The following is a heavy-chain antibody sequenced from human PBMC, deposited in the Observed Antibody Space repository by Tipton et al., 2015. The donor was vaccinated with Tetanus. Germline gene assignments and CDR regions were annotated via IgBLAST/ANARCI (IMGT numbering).Heavy chain of an antibody. V-gene: IGHV4-59*01. D-gene: IGHD3-3*01. Sequence: LRLSCGVFGGSFSAYYWTWIRQPPGKGLEWIGYTYYSGSTGYNPSLKSRVTISIDSSKNQFSLKLTSVTAADTAVYYCARANYDFPKKGPFDSWGQGTLVIVSS. J-gene: IGHJ4*02. CDR1: GGSFSAYY. CDR2: TYYSGST. CDR3: ARANYDFPKKGPFDS.